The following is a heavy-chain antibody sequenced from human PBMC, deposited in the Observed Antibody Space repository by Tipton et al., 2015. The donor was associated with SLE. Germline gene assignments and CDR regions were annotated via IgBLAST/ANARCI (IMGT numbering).Heavy chain of an antibody. D-gene: IGHD1-26*01. V-gene: IGHV4-34*01. CDR3: ASQYSGSFDAFDI. CDR1: GGSFSGYY. Sequence: TLSLTCAVYGGSFSGYYWSWIRQPPGKGLEWIGEINHSGTTNYNPSLKSRVTISVDTYKNQFSLKLSSLTAADTAVYYCASQYSGSFDAFDIWGQGTMVTVSS. CDR2: INHSGTT. J-gene: IGHJ3*02.